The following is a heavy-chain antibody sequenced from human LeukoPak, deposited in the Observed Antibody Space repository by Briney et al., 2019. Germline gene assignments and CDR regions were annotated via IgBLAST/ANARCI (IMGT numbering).Heavy chain of an antibody. CDR2: ISPGDSDT. V-gene: IGHV5-51*01. Sequence: ESLKLSCEGSGYSFTTYWIGWVRQMPGKGLEWMGIISPGDSDTRYSPSFQGQVTISADKSISTAYLQWSTLKASDTAIYYCARLGMTGTTLYYFDYWGQGTLVTVSS. D-gene: IGHD1-20*01. CDR1: GYSFTTYW. J-gene: IGHJ4*02. CDR3: ARLGMTGTTLYYFDY.